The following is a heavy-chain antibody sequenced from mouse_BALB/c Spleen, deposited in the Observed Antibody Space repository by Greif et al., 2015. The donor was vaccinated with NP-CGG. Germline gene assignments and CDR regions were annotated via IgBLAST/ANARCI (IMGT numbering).Heavy chain of an antibody. CDR2: INPGSGGT. J-gene: IGHJ3*01. CDR3: AREEAWFAY. CDR1: GYAFTNYL. V-gene: IGHV1-54*01. Sequence: VKLMESGAELVRPGTSVKVSCKASGYAFTNYLIEWVKQRPGQGLEWIGVINPGSGGTNYNEKFKGKATLTADKSSSTAYMQLSSLTSDDSAVYFCAREEAWFAYWGQGTLVTVSA.